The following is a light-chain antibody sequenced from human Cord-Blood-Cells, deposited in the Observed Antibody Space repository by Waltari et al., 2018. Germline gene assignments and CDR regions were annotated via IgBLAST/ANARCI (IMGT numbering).Light chain of an antibody. V-gene: IGLV2-14*03. Sequence: QSALTHPASVSGSHGQSITISCTGTSSDVGDYTYVSWYPRHPGKDPKLFIYDVSNRPSGVSNRFTDSKSGNTASLTISGLQAEDEADYYCSSYTSSSTLLYVYGTGTKVTVL. CDR2: DVS. CDR1: SSDVGDYTY. J-gene: IGLJ1*01. CDR3: SSYTSSSTLLYV.